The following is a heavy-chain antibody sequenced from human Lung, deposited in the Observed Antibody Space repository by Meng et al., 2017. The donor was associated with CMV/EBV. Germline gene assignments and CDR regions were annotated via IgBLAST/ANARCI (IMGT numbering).Heavy chain of an antibody. D-gene: IGHD3-10*01. CDR1: GFPFSAYY. J-gene: IGHJ4*02. CDR3: ARDRYYGSGTYYY. Sequence: AASGFPFSAYYISWIRQAPGKGLEWISYISSSGSTIYYADSVKGRFTVSRDNAKKLLYLQMNSLRAEDTAVYYCARDRYYGSGTYYYWGQGTLVTVSS. V-gene: IGHV3-11*01. CDR2: ISSSGSTI.